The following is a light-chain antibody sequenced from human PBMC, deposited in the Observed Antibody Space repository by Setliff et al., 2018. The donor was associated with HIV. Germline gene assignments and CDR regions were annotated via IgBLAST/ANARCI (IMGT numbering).Light chain of an antibody. Sequence: QSALTQPASVSGSPGQSITISCTRTSSDVGGYNYVSWYQQHPGKAPKLMIYDVINRPSGVSNRFSGSRSGNTASLTISGLQVEDEADYYCSSYTTSSTLYVFGPGTKVTVL. CDR3: SSYTTSSTLYV. CDR2: DVI. CDR1: SSDVGGYNY. J-gene: IGLJ1*01. V-gene: IGLV2-14*03.